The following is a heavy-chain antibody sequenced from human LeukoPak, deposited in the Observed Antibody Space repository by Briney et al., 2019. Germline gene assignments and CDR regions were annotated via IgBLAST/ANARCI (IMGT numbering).Heavy chain of an antibody. D-gene: IGHD4-17*01. V-gene: IGHV3-15*01. CDR1: GFTFSNAW. Sequence: PGGSLRLSCAASGFTFSNAWMSWVRQAPGKGLEWVGRIKSKTDGGTTDYAAPVKGRFTISRDDSKNTLYLQMNSLKTEDTAVYYCTTDESSLGLRLHYGDYLGYWGQGTLVTVSS. CDR3: TTDESSLGLRLHYGDYLGY. J-gene: IGHJ4*02. CDR2: IKSKTDGGTT.